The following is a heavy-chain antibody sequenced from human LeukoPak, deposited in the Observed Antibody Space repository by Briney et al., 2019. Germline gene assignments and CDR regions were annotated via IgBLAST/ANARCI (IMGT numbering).Heavy chain of an antibody. CDR2: ISSSSGTI. CDR3: ASGGSYFDSSGGNDAFDI. Sequence: PGGSLRLSCGPSGFTFSSYSMNWVRQAPGKGLEWVSYISSSSGTIHYADSVKGRFTISRDNGKNSLYLQMTSLRAEDTAVYYCASGGSYFDSSGGNDAFDIWGQGTMVTVSS. V-gene: IGHV3-48*04. J-gene: IGHJ3*02. D-gene: IGHD3-22*01. CDR1: GFTFSSYS.